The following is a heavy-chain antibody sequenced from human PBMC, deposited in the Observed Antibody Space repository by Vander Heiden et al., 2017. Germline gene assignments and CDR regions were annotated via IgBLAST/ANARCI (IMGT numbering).Heavy chain of an antibody. V-gene: IGHV3-30*03. CDR2: ISYDGSTE. J-gene: IGHJ4*02. CDR1: GFSFSTYG. D-gene: IGHD3-10*01. CDR3: ARPYINMVRGTALDC. Sequence: QVQLVESGGGVVQPGRSLRLSCSASGFSFSTYGMHWVRQAPGKGLEWVAVISYDGSTEYYADSVKGRFTISRDNSKNTEYLQMNSLRVEDTAVYYCARPYINMVRGTALDCWGQGTLVTVSS.